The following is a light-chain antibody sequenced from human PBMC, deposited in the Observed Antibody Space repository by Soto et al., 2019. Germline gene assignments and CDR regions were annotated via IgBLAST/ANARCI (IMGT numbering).Light chain of an antibody. CDR1: SSDVGGYNY. J-gene: IGLJ2*01. V-gene: IGLV2-8*01. CDR3: SSYASSNTLGV. Sequence: QSALTQPPSASGSPGQSVTISCIGTSSDVGGYNYVSWYQQHPGKAPKLMIYEVSKRPSGVPDRFSGSKSGNTASLTVSGLQAEDESDYYCSSYASSNTLGVFGGGTKVTVL. CDR2: EVS.